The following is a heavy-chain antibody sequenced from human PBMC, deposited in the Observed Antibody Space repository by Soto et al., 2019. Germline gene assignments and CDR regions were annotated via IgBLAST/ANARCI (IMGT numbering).Heavy chain of an antibody. CDR2: INHSGST. D-gene: IGHD3-22*01. V-gene: IGHV4-34*01. Sequence: PSETLSLTCAVYGGSFSGYFWSWIRQPPGKGLEWIGEINHSGSTNYNPSLKSRVTISVDTSKNQFSLKLSSVTAADTAVYYFARFYLTIIVRKGGYGMDVWGQGTTVTVSS. CDR1: GGSFSGYF. J-gene: IGHJ6*01. CDR3: ARFYLTIIVRKGGYGMDV.